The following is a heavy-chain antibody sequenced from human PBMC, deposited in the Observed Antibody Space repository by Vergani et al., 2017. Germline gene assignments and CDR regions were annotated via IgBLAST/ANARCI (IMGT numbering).Heavy chain of an antibody. J-gene: IGHJ4*02. CDR1: GFTFSSYA. CDR2: ISGSGGSK. Sequence: EVQLLESGGGLVQPGGSLRLSCAASGFTFSSYAMSWVRQAPGKGLEWVSAISGSGGSKDYADSVKGRITISRDNSKNTLYLQMNSLRAEDTAVYYCAKYSSSYWYVDYWGQGTLVTVSS. CDR3: AKYSSSYWYVDY. D-gene: IGHD6-13*01. V-gene: IGHV3-23*01.